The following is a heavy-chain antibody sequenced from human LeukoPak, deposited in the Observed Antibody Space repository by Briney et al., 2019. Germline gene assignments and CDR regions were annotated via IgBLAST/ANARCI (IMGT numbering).Heavy chain of an antibody. D-gene: IGHD5-12*01. CDR3: ARGWWLRGSFDY. V-gene: IGHV4-34*01. CDR1: GGSFSGYY. J-gene: IGHJ4*02. Sequence: SETLSLSCAVYGGSFSGYYWSWIRQPPGKGLEWIGEINHSGSTNYSPSLKSRVIITVDTFKKQFSLELSSVTAADTAVYYCARGWWLRGSFDYWGKGTLVTVSS. CDR2: INHSGST.